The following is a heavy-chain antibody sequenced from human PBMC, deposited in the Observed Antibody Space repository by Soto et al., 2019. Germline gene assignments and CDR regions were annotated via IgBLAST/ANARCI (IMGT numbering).Heavy chain of an antibody. J-gene: IGHJ4*02. V-gene: IGHV2-70*04. D-gene: IGHD1-1*01. Sequence: PTLVNPTETLTLTCTFSGFSLNSNEMRVTWIRQPPGKALEWLARIDWDGEKFCSSSLRTRLTISKDSSKNQVVLTMTNMDPVDTATYYCARTTHTGTDYWGQGFLVTVSS. CDR2: IDWDGEK. CDR3: ARTTHTGTDY. CDR1: GFSLNSNEMR.